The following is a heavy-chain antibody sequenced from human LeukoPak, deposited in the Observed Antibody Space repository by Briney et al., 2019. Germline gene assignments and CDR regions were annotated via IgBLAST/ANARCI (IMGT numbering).Heavy chain of an antibody. CDR1: GYTFTSYY. CDR3: ARGPGLLWFGELDD. CDR2: ISPSGGST. D-gene: IGHD3-10*01. V-gene: IGHV1-46*01. J-gene: IGHJ4*02. Sequence: ASVKVSCKASGYTFTSYYMHWVRQAPGQGLEWMGIISPSGGSTSYAQKFQGRVTITADKSTSTAYMELSSLRSEDTAVYYCARGPGLLWFGELDDWGQGTLVTVSS.